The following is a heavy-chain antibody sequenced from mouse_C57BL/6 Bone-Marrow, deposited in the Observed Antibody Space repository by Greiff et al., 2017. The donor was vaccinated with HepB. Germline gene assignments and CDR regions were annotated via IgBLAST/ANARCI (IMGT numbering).Heavy chain of an antibody. CDR1: GYTFTNYW. Sequence: VQVVESGAELVRPGTSVKMSCKASGYTFTNYWIGWAKQRPGHGLEWIGDIYPGGGYTNYNEKFKGKATLTADKSSSTAYMQFSSLTSEDSAIYYCARGVTHWYFDVWGTGTTVTVSS. D-gene: IGHD2-1*01. J-gene: IGHJ1*03. CDR2: IYPGGGYT. CDR3: ARGVTHWYFDV. V-gene: IGHV1-63*01.